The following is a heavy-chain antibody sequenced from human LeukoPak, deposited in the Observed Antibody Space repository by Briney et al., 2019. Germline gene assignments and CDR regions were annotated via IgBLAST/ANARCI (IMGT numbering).Heavy chain of an antibody. D-gene: IGHD2-15*01. V-gene: IGHV3-30*18. Sequence: PGRSLRLSCAASGFTFSSYGMHWVRQAPGKGLEWVAVISYDGSNKYYADSVKGRFTISRDNSKSTLYLQMNSLRAEDTAVYYCAKARDIVVVVAATPPWFDPWGQGTLVTVSS. CDR2: ISYDGSNK. CDR3: AKARDIVVVVAATPPWFDP. J-gene: IGHJ5*02. CDR1: GFTFSSYG.